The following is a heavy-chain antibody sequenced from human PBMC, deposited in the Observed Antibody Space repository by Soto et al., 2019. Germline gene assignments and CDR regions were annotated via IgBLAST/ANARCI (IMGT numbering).Heavy chain of an antibody. V-gene: IGHV3-33*01. CDR3: GRGYNYADY. CDR2: IWYDGSND. J-gene: IGHJ4*02. CDR1: GLSFSTYG. D-gene: IGHD5-18*01. Sequence: GGSLRVSCAASGLSFSTYGMLWVRQAPGKGMEWVAEIWYDGSNDFYSDSVKGRFTISRDNAKNTLFLQMNSLRAEDTAMYYCGRGYNYADYWGQGTQVTVSS.